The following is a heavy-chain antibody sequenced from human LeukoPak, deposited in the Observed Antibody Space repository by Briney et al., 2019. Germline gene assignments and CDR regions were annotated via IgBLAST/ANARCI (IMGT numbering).Heavy chain of an antibody. V-gene: IGHV3-21*01. CDR2: ISSSSSYI. CDR1: GFTFSSYS. D-gene: IGHD5-18*01. J-gene: IGHJ4*02. CDR3: ARVLGYSYGWHHFDY. Sequence: AGGSLRLSCAASGFTFSSYSMNWVRQAPGKGLEWVSSISSSSSYIYYADSVKGRFTISRDNAKNSLYLQMNSLRAEDTAVYYCARVLGYSYGWHHFDYWGQGTLVTVSS.